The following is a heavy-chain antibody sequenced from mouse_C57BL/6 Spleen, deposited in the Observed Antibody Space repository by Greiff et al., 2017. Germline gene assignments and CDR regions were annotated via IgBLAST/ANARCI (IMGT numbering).Heavy chain of an antibody. CDR3: ARGGYYDYPDWYFDV. J-gene: IGHJ1*03. Sequence: EVQLQQSGPVLVKPGASVKMSCKASGYTFTDYYMNWVKQSHGKSLEWIGVINPYNGGTSYNQKFKGKATLTVDKSSSTAYMELNSLTSEDSAVYYCARGGYYDYPDWYFDVWGTGTTVTVSS. CDR2: INPYNGGT. V-gene: IGHV1-19*01. D-gene: IGHD2-4*01. CDR1: GYTFTDYY.